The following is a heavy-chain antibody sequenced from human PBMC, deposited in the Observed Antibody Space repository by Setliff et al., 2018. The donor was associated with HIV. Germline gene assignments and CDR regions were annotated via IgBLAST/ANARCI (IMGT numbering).Heavy chain of an antibody. D-gene: IGHD6-6*01. J-gene: IGHJ4*02. Sequence: GGSLRLSCTASGFTFGDYAMSWFRQAPGKGLEWVGFIRSKAYGGTTEYAAPVKGRFTISRDDSINTLYLQMNSLKTEDTAVYFCTAVGSLAGRRPELNWGRGTLVTVSS. CDR2: IRSKAYGGTT. CDR1: GFTFGDYA. V-gene: IGHV3-49*03. CDR3: TAVGSLAGRRPELN.